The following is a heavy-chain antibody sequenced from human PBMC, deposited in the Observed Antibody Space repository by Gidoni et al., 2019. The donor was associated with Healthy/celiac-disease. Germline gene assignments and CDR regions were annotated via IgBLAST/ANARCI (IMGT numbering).Heavy chain of an antibody. D-gene: IGHD1-7*01. J-gene: IGHJ3*02. V-gene: IGHV1-69*04. CDR1: GGTFSSYA. CDR2: IIPILGIA. Sequence: QVQLVQSGAEVKKPGSSVKVSCKASGGTFSSYAISWVRQAPGQGLEWMGRIIPILGIANYAQKFQGRVTITADKSTSTAYMELSSLRSEDTAVYYCARDPGITGTTEPASLAFDIWGQGTMVTVSS. CDR3: ARDPGITGTTEPASLAFDI.